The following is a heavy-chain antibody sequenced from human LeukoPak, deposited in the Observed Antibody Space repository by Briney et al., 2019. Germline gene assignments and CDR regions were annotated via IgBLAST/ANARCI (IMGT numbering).Heavy chain of an antibody. D-gene: IGHD1-26*01. CDR2: SYYSGSP. Sequence: SETLSLTCTVSGGSISSYYWSWIRQPPGKGLEWIGYSYYSGSPNYNPSLKSRVTISVDTSKNEFSLKLSSVTAADTAVYYCARHGGGYSFDYWGQGTLVTVSP. V-gene: IGHV4-59*08. CDR3: ARHGGGYSFDY. J-gene: IGHJ4*02. CDR1: GGSISSYY.